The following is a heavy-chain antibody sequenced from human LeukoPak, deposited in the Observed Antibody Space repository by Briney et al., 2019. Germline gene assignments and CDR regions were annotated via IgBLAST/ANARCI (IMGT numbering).Heavy chain of an antibody. CDR3: AKPEGVATQNPLFDY. D-gene: IGHD5-12*01. V-gene: IGHV3-30*18. CDR1: GFTFSSYG. CDR2: ISYDGSNK. J-gene: IGHJ4*02. Sequence: GGSLRLSCAASGFTFSSYGMHWVRQAPGKGLGWVAVISYDGSNKYYADSVKGRFTISRDNSRNTLYLQMNSLRAEDTAVYYCAKPEGVATQNPLFDYWGQGTLVTVSS.